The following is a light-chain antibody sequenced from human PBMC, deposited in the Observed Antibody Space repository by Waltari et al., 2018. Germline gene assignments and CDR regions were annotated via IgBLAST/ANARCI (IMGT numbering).Light chain of an antibody. CDR1: QSINTC. V-gene: IGKV1-5*03. CDR3: QQYKSYPPT. J-gene: IGKJ4*01. CDR2: KAS. Sequence: DIQMTQSPSTLSASVGDRVTITFRTSQSINTCLDWYQQKPGKAPKILIYKASTLENEVPSRFSGSGSGTEFTLTISSLQPDDFATFYCQQYKSYPPTFGGGTKVDIK.